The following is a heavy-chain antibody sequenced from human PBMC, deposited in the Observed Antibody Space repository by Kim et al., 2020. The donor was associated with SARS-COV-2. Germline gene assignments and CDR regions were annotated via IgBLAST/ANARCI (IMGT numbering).Heavy chain of an antibody. CDR3: ARDYYGSGSYLSPFDY. J-gene: IGHJ4*02. D-gene: IGHD3-10*01. CDR1: GGSFSGYY. CDR2: INHSGST. V-gene: IGHV4-34*01. Sequence: SETLSLTCAVYGGSFSGYYWSWIRQPPGKGLEWIGEINHSGSTNYNPSLKSRVTISVDTSKNQFSLKLSSVTAADTAVYYCARDYYGSGSYLSPFDYWGQGTLVTVSS.